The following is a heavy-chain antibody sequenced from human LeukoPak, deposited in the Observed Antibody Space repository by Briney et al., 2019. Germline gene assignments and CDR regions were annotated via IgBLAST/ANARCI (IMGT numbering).Heavy chain of an antibody. CDR2: ISAYNGNT. CDR1: GYTFTSYG. Sequence: GASVKVSRKASGYTFTSYGISWVRQAPGQGLEWMGWISAYNGNTNYAQKLQGRVTMTTDTSTSTAYMELRGLRSDDTAVYYCARGEAARSGSVFDPWGQGTLVTVSS. D-gene: IGHD6-6*01. J-gene: IGHJ5*02. V-gene: IGHV1-18*01. CDR3: ARGEAARSGSVFDP.